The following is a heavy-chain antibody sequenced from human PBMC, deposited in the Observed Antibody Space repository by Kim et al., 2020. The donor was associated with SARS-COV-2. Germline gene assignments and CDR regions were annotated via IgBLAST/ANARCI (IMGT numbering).Heavy chain of an antibody. V-gene: IGHV3-23*01. J-gene: IGHJ4*01. Sequence: GGSLRLSCAASGFSMSGNAMSWVRQAPGKGLEWVAAIGGSDDRTDYADSVEGRFSISRDKSKNTLYLQMNSLRAEDTAVYYCAKDIWRWAFYYWGHGT. CDR1: GFSMSGNA. D-gene: IGHD1-26*01. CDR2: IGGSDDRT. CDR3: AKDIWRWAFYY.